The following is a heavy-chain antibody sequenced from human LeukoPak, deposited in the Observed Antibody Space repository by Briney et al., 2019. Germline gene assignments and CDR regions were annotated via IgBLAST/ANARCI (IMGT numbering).Heavy chain of an antibody. V-gene: IGHV3-66*01. D-gene: IGHD1-26*01. Sequence: GGSLRLSCEASGFSVTTNYMTWVRQAPGKGLEWVSVIYSGGNTHYADSVKGRFTMSRDNSKNTLYLQINSLSAEDTAVYYCARVGGAFDIWGQGTLVTVSS. CDR2: IYSGGNT. J-gene: IGHJ3*02. CDR1: GFSVTTNY. CDR3: ARVGGAFDI.